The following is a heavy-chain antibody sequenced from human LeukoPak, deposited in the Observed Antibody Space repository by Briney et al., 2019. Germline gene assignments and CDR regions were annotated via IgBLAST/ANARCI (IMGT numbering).Heavy chain of an antibody. V-gene: IGHV1-18*01. D-gene: IGHD3-10*01. CDR1: GYTFTSYG. J-gene: IGHJ4*02. CDR3: ARENVRTPGLGVDY. Sequence: ASVKVSCKASGYTFTSYGISWVRQAPGQGLEGMAWISAYNGNTNYEQKLPGRVTVTTDTSTSTAYMELRSLRSDDTAVYYCARENVRTPGLGVDYWGQGTLVTVSS. CDR2: ISAYNGNT.